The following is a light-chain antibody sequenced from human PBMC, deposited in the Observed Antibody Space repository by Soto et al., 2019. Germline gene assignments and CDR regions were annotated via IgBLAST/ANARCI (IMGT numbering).Light chain of an antibody. CDR3: SSYTSSTTLEV. V-gene: IGLV2-14*01. Sequence: QSALTQPASVSGSPGQSITISCTGTSSDVGVFNFVSWYQQHPRKAPKLIIYELSFRPSGVSNRFSGSKSGNTASLTISGLQAEDEADYYCSSYTSSTTLEVFGTGTKLTVL. J-gene: IGLJ1*01. CDR1: SSDVGVFNF. CDR2: ELS.